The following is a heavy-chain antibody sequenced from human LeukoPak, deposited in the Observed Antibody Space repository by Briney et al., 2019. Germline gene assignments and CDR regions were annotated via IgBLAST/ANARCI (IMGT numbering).Heavy chain of an antibody. CDR1: GGSISSGGYY. J-gene: IGHJ4*02. CDR3: ARHNSGYDSYDY. D-gene: IGHD5-12*01. CDR2: IYYSGST. V-gene: IGHV4-61*08. Sequence: PSETLSLTCTVSGGSISSGGYYWSWIRQHPGKGLEWIGYIYYSGSTNYNPSLKSRVTISVDTSKNQFSLKLSSVTAADTAVYYCARHNSGYDSYDYWGQGTLVTVSS.